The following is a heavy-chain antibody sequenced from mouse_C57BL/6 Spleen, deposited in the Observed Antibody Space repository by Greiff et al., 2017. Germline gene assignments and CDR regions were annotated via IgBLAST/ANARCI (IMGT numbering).Heavy chain of an antibody. CDR1: GYTFTSYW. D-gene: IGHD1-1*01. CDR2: IHPNSGST. CDR3: ATGGTVVATGFDY. J-gene: IGHJ2*01. V-gene: IGHV1-64*01. Sequence: QVQLQQPGAELVKPGASVKLSCKASGYTFTSYWMHWVKQRPGQGLEWIGMIHPNSGSTNYNEKFKSKATLTVDKSSSTAYMQLSSLTSEDSAVYYCATGGTVVATGFDYWGQGTTLTVSS.